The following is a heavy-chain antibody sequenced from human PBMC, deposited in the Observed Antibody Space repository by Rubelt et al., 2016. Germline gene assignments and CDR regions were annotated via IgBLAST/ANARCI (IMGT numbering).Heavy chain of an antibody. Sequence: VDSVKGRFTISRDNAKNSLYLQMNSLRAEDTAVYYCAREAPLRYFDWLYPNWFDPWGQGTLVTVSS. D-gene: IGHD3-9*01. CDR3: AREAPLRYFDWLYPNWFDP. J-gene: IGHJ5*02. V-gene: IGHV3-7*01.